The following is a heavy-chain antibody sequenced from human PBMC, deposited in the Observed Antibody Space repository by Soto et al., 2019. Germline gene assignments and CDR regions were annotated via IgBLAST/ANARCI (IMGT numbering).Heavy chain of an antibody. D-gene: IGHD2-2*01. CDR3: ATQSPHIVVVPAAGDY. V-gene: IGHV3-23*01. J-gene: IGHJ4*02. Sequence: GGSLRLSCAASGFTFSSYAMSWVRQAPGKGLEWVSAISGSGGSTYYADSVKGRFTISRDNSKNTLYLQMNSLRAEDTAVYYCATQSPHIVVVPAAGDYWGQGTLVTVSS. CDR1: GFTFSSYA. CDR2: ISGSGGST.